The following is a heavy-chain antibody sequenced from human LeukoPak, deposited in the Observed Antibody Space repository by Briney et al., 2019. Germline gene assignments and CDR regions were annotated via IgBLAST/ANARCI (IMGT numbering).Heavy chain of an antibody. CDR2: INPNSGDT. CDR3: ARVPSMIRGVVNYGMDV. J-gene: IGHJ6*02. D-gene: IGHD3-10*01. Sequence: GASVKVSCKTSGYSFTGYFMHWVRQAPGQGLEWMGWINPNSGDTKYAQRFQGRVTMTRDTSINTAYMELRRLTSDDTAVYYCARVPSMIRGVVNYGMDVWGQGTTVTVSS. CDR1: GYSFTGYF. V-gene: IGHV1-2*02.